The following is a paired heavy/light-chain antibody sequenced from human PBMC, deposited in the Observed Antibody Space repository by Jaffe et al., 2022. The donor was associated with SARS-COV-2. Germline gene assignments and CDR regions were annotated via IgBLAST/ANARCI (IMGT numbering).Heavy chain of an antibody. CDR3: ARGYCSGGGCLVYYGMDV. D-gene: IGHD2-15*01. CDR2: ISGRGHTT. V-gene: IGHV3-23*01. J-gene: IGHJ6*02. CDR1: GFTFNTYA. Sequence: EVQLLESGGGLVQPGGSLRLSCAASGFTFNTYAMSWVRQAPGRGLEWVSGISGRGHTTYYTDSVKGRFTISRDNYKNTVCLQINSLRADDTAVYYCARGYCSGGGCLVYYGMDVWGQGTTVTVSS.
Light chain of an antibody. CDR2: DNS. V-gene: IGLV1-40*01. J-gene: IGLJ2*01. CDR1: SSNIGAGYD. Sequence: QSVLTQPPSVSGAPGQRVTISCTGSSSNIGAGYDVNWYQQFPGTAPKLLIYDNSNRPSGVPDRFSGSKSATSASLAITGLQAEDEADYYCQSYDSSLSDVVFGGGTKLTVL. CDR3: QSYDSSLSDVV.